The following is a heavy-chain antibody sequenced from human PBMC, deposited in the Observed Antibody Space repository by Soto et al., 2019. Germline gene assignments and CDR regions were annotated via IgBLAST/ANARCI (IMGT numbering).Heavy chain of an antibody. CDR2: INPNSGGT. CDR3: ATTRGYGGNSGGDAFDI. V-gene: IGHV1-2*04. J-gene: IGHJ3*02. CDR1: GYTFTGYY. D-gene: IGHD4-17*01. Sequence: QVQLVQSGAEVNKPGASVKVSCKASGYTFTGYYMHWVRQAPGQGLEWMGWINPNSGGTNYAQKFQGCVTMTRDTSISTAYMELSRLRSDDTAVYYCATTRGYGGNSGGDAFDIWGQGTMVTVSA.